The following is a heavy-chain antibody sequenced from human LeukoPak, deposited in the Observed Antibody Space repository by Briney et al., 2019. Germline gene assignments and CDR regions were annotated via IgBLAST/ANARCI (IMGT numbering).Heavy chain of an antibody. D-gene: IGHD5-18*01. Sequence: PGGSLRLSCATSGFTFEDYVMMWVRQAPGKGLEGFSGINWNGGSTGYADSVKGRFTLSRDNAKNSLYLQMNSLRAEDTALYYCARTTAKVHFDYWGQGTLVTVSS. CDR2: INWNGGST. CDR3: ARTTAKVHFDY. CDR1: GFTFEDYV. V-gene: IGHV3-20*04. J-gene: IGHJ4*02.